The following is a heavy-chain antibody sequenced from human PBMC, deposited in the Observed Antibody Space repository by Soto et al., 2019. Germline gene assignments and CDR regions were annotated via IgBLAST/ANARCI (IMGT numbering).Heavy chain of an antibody. CDR1: GYSFTSYW. D-gene: IGHD6-13*01. Sequence: GESLKISCKGSGYSFTSYWISWVRQMPGKGLEWMGRIDPSDSYTNYSPSFQGHATISADKSISTAYLQWSSLKASDTAMYSCARRHSSSWRLPGAFDIWGQGTMVSVSS. CDR2: IDPSDSYT. J-gene: IGHJ3*02. V-gene: IGHV5-10-1*01. CDR3: ARRHSSSWRLPGAFDI.